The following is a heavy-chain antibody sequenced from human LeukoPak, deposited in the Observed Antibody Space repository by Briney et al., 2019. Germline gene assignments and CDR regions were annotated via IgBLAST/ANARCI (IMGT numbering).Heavy chain of an antibody. D-gene: IGHD1-14*01. J-gene: IGHJ4*02. CDR3: ARDLHPWTGDY. CDR1: GFTFSAYG. Sequence: PGGSLRLSCAASGFTFSAYGMHWVRQAPGKGLEWVAFIQNDGSKNYYADSVKGLFTISRDNSENTLYLHMNSLRLEDTAVYYCARDLHPWTGDYWGQGTLVTVSS. V-gene: IGHV3-30*02. CDR2: IQNDGSKN.